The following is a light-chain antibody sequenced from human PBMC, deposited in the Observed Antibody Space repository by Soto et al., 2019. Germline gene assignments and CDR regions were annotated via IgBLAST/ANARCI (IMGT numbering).Light chain of an antibody. CDR1: QSVSSN. CDR2: GAS. Sequence: EIVMTQSPATLSVSPGERATLSCRASQSVSSNLAWYQQKPGQSPRLLIYGASTRATGVPARFSGSGSGTEFTLTISSLQYEDFAVYYCQQYINLWTFGQGTKVEIK. J-gene: IGKJ1*01. CDR3: QQYINLWT. V-gene: IGKV3-15*01.